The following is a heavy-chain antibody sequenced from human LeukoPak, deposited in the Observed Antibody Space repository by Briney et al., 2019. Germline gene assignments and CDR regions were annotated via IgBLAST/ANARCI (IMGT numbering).Heavy chain of an antibody. J-gene: IGHJ6*03. CDR3: ARVDVVRGVIIHYYYYYMDV. CDR2: INPSGGST. CDR1: GYTFTSYD. V-gene: IGHV1-46*01. D-gene: IGHD3-10*01. Sequence: ASVKVSCKASGYTFTSYDINWVRQAPGQGLEWMGIINPSGGSTSYAQKFQGRVTMTRDMSTSTVYMELSSLRSEDTAVYYCARVDVVRGVIIHYYYYYMDVWGKGTTVTVSS.